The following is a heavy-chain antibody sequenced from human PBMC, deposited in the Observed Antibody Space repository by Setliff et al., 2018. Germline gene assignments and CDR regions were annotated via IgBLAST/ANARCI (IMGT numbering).Heavy chain of an antibody. Sequence: ASVKVSCKASGYTFTNYGISWVRQAPGQGLEWMGWISASNGNTNSAQKLQGRVTMTTDTSTSTAYMELRSLRSDDTAAYYCARDSPTVVTHIRAFDIWGQGTMVTVS. D-gene: IGHD4-17*01. CDR1: GYTFTNYG. J-gene: IGHJ3*02. CDR2: ISASNGNT. V-gene: IGHV1-18*01. CDR3: ARDSPTVVTHIRAFDI.